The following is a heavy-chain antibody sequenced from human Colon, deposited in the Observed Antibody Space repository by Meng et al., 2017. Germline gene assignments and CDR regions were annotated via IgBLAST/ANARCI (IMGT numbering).Heavy chain of an antibody. CDR2: IYSSGRT. D-gene: IGHD2-8*02. J-gene: IGHJ5*02. CDR1: GGSMSGYY. V-gene: IGHV4-4*07. CDR3: ARVQRFCTGGIYSNWFDP. Sequence: QVQLQESGPGLVKPSDTLSPTCTVSGGSMSGYYWNWIRQPAGKGLEWIGHIYSSGRTNYNPSLKSRVTISVDSSKNQFSLNLTSVTAADTAVYFCARVQRFCTGGIYSNWFDPWGQGTLVTVSS.